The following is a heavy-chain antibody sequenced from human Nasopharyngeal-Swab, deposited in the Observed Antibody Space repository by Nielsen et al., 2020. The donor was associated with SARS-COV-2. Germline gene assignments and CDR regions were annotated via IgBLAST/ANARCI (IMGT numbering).Heavy chain of an antibody. D-gene: IGHD6-13*01. Sequence: GESLKISCAASGFTFSDYYMSWISQAPGKGLEWVSYISSSGSTIYYADSVKGRFTISRDNAKNSLYLQMNSLRAEDTAVYYCARDFGAPSSSWYDGDWFDPWGQGTLFTVSS. CDR2: ISSSGSTI. V-gene: IGHV3-11*01. CDR3: ARDFGAPSSSWYDGDWFDP. CDR1: GFTFSDYY. J-gene: IGHJ5*02.